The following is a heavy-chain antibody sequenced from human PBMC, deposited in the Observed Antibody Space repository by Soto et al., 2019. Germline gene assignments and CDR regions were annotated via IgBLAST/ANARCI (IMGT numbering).Heavy chain of an antibody. J-gene: IGHJ6*02. V-gene: IGHV1-2*04. Sequence: ASVKVSCKASGYTFTGYYMHWVRQAPGQGLEWMGWINPNSGGTNYAQKFQGWVTMTRDTSISTAYMELSRLRSDDTAVYYCAREDSSGWYHYYGMDVWGQGTTVTVSS. CDR2: INPNSGGT. CDR1: GYTFTGYY. D-gene: IGHD6-19*01. CDR3: AREDSSGWYHYYGMDV.